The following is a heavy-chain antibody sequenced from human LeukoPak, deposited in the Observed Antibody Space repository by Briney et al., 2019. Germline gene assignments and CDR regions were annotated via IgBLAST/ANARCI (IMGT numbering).Heavy chain of an antibody. J-gene: IGHJ1*01. D-gene: IGHD6-19*01. CDR2: ISGSGGST. CDR3: AKIEGLSSGLPSYFQH. V-gene: IGHV3-23*01. CDR1: GFTFSSYA. Sequence: GGSLRLSCAASGFTFSSYAMSWVRQAPGKGLEWVSAISGSGGSTYYADSVKGRFTISRDNSKNTLYLQMNSLRAEDTAVYYCAKIEGLSSGLPSYFQHWGQGTLVTVSS.